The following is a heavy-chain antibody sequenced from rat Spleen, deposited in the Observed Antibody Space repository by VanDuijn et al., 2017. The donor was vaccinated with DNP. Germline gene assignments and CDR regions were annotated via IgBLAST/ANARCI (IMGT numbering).Heavy chain of an antibody. Sequence: QVQLKESGPVLVQASETLSLTCTVSGFSLTNYGVIWVRQSPGKGLEWMGIIWGEGNTDYNSALKSRLRINRDTSKSQVFLKMNSLQTDDTAIYYCTRESWGYVMYAWGQGASVTVSS. CDR3: TRESWGYVMYA. V-gene: IGHV2S75*01. J-gene: IGHJ4*01. D-gene: IGHD5-1*01. CDR2: IWGEGNT. CDR1: GFSLTNYG.